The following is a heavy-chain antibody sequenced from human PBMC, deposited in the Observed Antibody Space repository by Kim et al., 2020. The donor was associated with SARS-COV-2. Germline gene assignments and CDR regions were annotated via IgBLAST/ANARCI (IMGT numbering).Heavy chain of an antibody. V-gene: IGHV4-39*01. Sequence: YNPSFKSRATLSVDPSKNQSSLKQGPVTAADTAVYYCARRGITMIVGVDCWGQGTLVTVSS. D-gene: IGHD3-22*01. CDR3: ARRGITMIVGVDC. J-gene: IGHJ4*02.